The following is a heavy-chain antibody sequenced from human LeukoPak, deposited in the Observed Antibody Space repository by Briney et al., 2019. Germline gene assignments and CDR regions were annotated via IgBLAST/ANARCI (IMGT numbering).Heavy chain of an antibody. V-gene: IGHV1-8*01. Sequence: GASVKVSCKASGYTFTSYDINWVRQATGQGLEWMGWMNPNSGNTGYAQKLQGRVTMTRNTSISTAYMELSSLRSEDTAVYYCARGSRVSTIFRTYWGQGTLVTVSS. J-gene: IGHJ4*02. CDR3: ARGSRVSTIFRTY. CDR1: GYTFTSYD. D-gene: IGHD3-9*01. CDR2: MNPNSGNT.